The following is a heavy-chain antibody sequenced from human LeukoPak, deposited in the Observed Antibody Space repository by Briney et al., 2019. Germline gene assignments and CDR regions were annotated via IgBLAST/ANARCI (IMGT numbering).Heavy chain of an antibody. CDR1: GFIFGNYA. CDR3: ARESETSGWYDY. Sequence: GGSLRLSCAAPGFIFGNYAIHWVRQAPGKGLEWVSLISGDGGSTFYADSVKGRFTISRDNSKNSPSLQMSSLRSEDTALYYCARESETSGWYDYWGQGTLVTVSS. J-gene: IGHJ4*02. V-gene: IGHV3-43*02. CDR2: ISGDGGST. D-gene: IGHD6-19*01.